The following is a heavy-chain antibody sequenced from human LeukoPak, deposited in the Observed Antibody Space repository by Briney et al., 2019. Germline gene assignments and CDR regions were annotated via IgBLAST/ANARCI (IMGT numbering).Heavy chain of an antibody. Sequence: GGSLRLSCAASGFTFSSYAMHWVRQAPGKGLEYVSAISSNGGSTYYANSVKGRFTISRDNFKNTLYLQMGSLRAEDMAVYYCASGAFDIWGQGTMVTVSS. J-gene: IGHJ3*02. CDR3: ASGAFDI. CDR2: ISSNGGST. CDR1: GFTFSSYA. V-gene: IGHV3-64*01.